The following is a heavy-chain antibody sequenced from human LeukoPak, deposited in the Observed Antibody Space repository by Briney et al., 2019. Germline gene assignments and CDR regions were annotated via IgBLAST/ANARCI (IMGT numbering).Heavy chain of an antibody. CDR3: ARDDGYPNFDI. CDR1: GFTFSSYA. J-gene: IGHJ3*02. Sequence: GGSLRLSCAASGFTFSSYAMSWVRQAPGKGLEWVSAISGSGGSTYYADSVKGRFTISRDNAKNSLYLQMNSLRAEDTAVYYCARDDGYPNFDIWGQGTMVTVSS. D-gene: IGHD5-18*01. CDR2: ISGSGGST. V-gene: IGHV3-23*01.